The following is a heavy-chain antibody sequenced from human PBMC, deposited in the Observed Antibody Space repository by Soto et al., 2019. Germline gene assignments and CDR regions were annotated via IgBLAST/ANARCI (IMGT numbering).Heavy chain of an antibody. Sequence: RRLSCAASGFAFSSHPMSWVRQAPEKGLEWVAGISDGGDLTYNADSVRGRFTISRDNSRNTPYLQMNSLRAEDTAVYYCARRVIGSSRAFDIWGQGTMVTVSS. CDR2: ISDGGDLT. V-gene: IGHV3-23*01. D-gene: IGHD3-10*01. J-gene: IGHJ3*02. CDR1: GFAFSSHP. CDR3: ARRVIGSSRAFDI.